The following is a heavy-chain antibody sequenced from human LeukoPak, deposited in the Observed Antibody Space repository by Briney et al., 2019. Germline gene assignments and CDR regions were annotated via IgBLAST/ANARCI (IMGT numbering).Heavy chain of an antibody. Sequence: GASVTVSCKASGYTFTSYYIHWVRQAPGQGLEWMGIINPSGGSTSYAQKFQGRVTMTRDMSTSTVYMEVSSLRSEDTAVYFCARVHNYYDMQKFDYWGQGTLVTVSS. V-gene: IGHV1-46*01. CDR2: INPSGGST. CDR3: ARVHNYYDMQKFDY. J-gene: IGHJ4*02. D-gene: IGHD3-22*01. CDR1: GYTFTSYY.